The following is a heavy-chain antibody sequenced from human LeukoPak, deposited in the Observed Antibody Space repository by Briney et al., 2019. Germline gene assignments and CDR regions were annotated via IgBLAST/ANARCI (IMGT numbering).Heavy chain of an antibody. CDR3: AAETLGYCSSTICPGDY. J-gene: IGHJ4*02. CDR2: IIPMLGTA. Sequence: ASVKVSCKASGGTFNSYIISWVRQAPGQGLEWMGGIIPMLGTANYGQKFQGRVTITADESTSTAYMELSSLRSEDTAVYYCAAETLGYCSSTICPGDYWGQGTLVTVSS. CDR1: GGTFNSYI. D-gene: IGHD2-2*01. V-gene: IGHV1-69*13.